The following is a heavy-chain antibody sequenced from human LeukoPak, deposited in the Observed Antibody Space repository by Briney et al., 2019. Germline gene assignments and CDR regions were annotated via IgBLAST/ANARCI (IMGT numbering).Heavy chain of an antibody. Sequence: SETLSLTCTVSGASISSYYWSWIRQPAGKGLEWIGRIYTSGSTIYNPSLKSRVTMSVDTSKNQFSLKLSSVTAADTAVYYCARDEYCYDSNGHLFDYWGQGTLVTVSS. V-gene: IGHV4-4*07. CDR3: ARDEYCYDSNGHLFDY. D-gene: IGHD3-22*01. J-gene: IGHJ4*02. CDR1: GASISSYY. CDR2: IYTSGST.